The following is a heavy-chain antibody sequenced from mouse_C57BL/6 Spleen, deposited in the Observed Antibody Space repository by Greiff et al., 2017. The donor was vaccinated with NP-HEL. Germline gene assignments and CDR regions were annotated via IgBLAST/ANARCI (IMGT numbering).Heavy chain of an antibody. CDR1: GYTFTDYE. Sequence: QVQLQQSGAELVRPGASVTLSCKASGYTFTDYEMHWVKQTPVHGLEWIGAIDPETGGTAYNQKFKGKAILTADKSSSTAYMELRSLTSEDSAVYYCTRWHYAGDYFDYWGQGTTLTVSS. CDR2: IDPETGGT. D-gene: IGHD1-1*01. J-gene: IGHJ2*01. V-gene: IGHV1-15*01. CDR3: TRWHYAGDYFDY.